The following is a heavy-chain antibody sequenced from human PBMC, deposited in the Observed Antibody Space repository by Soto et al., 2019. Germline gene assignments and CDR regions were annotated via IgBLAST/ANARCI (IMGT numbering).Heavy chain of an antibody. CDR1: GFTVNNNY. CDR2: IYSDGTT. Sequence: EVQLVESGGGLVQPGGSLRLSCAVSGFTVNNNYVSWVRQAPGKGLEWVSVIYSDGTTYYADSVHGRFTVSRDTSRNTVYLQMNSLRAEDTAVYYCTRDSSYYGSGRGVLDYWGQGTLVTVSS. V-gene: IGHV3-66*01. CDR3: TRDSSYYGSGRGVLDY. D-gene: IGHD3-10*01. J-gene: IGHJ4*02.